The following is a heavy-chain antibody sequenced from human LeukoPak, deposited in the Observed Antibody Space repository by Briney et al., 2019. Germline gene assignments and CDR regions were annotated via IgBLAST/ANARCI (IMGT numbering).Heavy chain of an antibody. V-gene: IGHV3-53*01. CDR1: GFTVSSNY. Sequence: GGSLRLSCAASGFTVSSNYMSWVRQAPGKGLEWVSVIYSGGSTYYADSVKGRFTISRDNSKNTLYLQMNSLRAEDTAVYYCAKTPYGGNSDYWGQGTLVTVSS. D-gene: IGHD4-23*01. CDR2: IYSGGST. CDR3: AKTPYGGNSDY. J-gene: IGHJ4*02.